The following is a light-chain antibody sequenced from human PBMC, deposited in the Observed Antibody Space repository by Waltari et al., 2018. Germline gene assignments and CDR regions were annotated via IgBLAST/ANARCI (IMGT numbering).Light chain of an antibody. J-gene: IGLJ3*02. CDR1: NMGIKS. CDR2: DST. CDR3: QVWDSRSDHLLV. V-gene: IGLV3-21*02. Sequence: SYVLTQPPSVSVAPGQTAIFTCGGNNMGIKSVPWYLARPGQAPVLAVYDSTDRPPGIPERISGSNSGNTATLSISSVEAGDEADYYCQVWDSRSDHLLVFGGGTKLTVL.